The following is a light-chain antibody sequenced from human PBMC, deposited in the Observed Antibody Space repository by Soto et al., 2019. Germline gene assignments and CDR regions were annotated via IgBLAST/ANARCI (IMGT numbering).Light chain of an antibody. J-gene: IGLJ2*01. CDR2: DVI. V-gene: IGLV2-11*01. CDR3: SSNAGLHTI. CDR1: SSDVGGYDY. Sequence: QSALTRPRSVSGSPGQSVAISCTGTSSDVGGYDYVSWYQQFPGKVPKLIIYDVIKRPSGVPDRFSGSKSGNTASLTISGLQAEDEADYYCSSNAGLHTIFGGGTKLTVL.